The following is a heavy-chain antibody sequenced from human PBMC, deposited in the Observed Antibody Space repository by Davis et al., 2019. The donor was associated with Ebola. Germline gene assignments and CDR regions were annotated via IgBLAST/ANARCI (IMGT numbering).Heavy chain of an antibody. V-gene: IGHV3-74*01. CDR2: INPDGTKT. CDR1: RVTSTTNW. J-gene: IGHJ6*04. D-gene: IGHD4-17*01. CDR3: AANGDSYYYYGMDV. Sequence: HTGGSLRLSCAASRVTSTTNWIHWVRQAPGKGLVWVSRINPDGTKTGYADSVRGRFTISRDIAKNTLFLQVNSVRAEDTAVYYCAANGDSYYYYGMDVWGKGTTVTVSS.